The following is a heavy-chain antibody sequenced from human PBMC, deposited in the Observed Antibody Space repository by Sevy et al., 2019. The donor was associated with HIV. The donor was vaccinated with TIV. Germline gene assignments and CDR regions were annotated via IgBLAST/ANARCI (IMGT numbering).Heavy chain of an antibody. Sequence: GESLKISCAASGFTFSSYAMHWVRQAPGKGLEWVAVISYDGSNKYYADSVKGRFTISRDNSKNTLYLQMNSLRAEDTAVYYCATRSGVDTAMVGRRYYYYYYGMDVWGQGTTVTVSS. CDR1: GFTFSSYA. V-gene: IGHV3-30*04. CDR3: ATRSGVDTAMVGRRYYYYYYGMDV. J-gene: IGHJ6*02. CDR2: ISYDGSNK. D-gene: IGHD5-18*01.